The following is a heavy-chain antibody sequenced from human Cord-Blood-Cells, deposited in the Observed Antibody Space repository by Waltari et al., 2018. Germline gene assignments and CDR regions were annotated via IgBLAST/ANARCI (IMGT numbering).Heavy chain of an antibody. D-gene: IGHD3-10*01. Sequence: QVQLQESGPGLVKPSETLSLTCTVSGGSISSYYWSWIRQPAGKGLEWIGRIYTSGSTNYNPSLKSRGTMSVDTSKNQFSRKLSSVTAADTAVYYCARANYYGSGSYSYYFDYWGQGTLVTVSS. J-gene: IGHJ4*02. CDR1: GGSISSYY. V-gene: IGHV4-4*07. CDR3: ARANYYGSGSYSYYFDY. CDR2: IYTSGST.